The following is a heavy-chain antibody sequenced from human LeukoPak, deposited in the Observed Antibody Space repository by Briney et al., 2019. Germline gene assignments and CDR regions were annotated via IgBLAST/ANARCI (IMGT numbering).Heavy chain of an antibody. CDR1: GGSISSGSYY. Sequence: SQTLSLTCTVSGGSISSGSYYWSWIRQPAGKGLEWIGRIYTSGSTDYNPSLKSRVTISVDTSKNQFSLKLSSVTAADTAVYYCARGGLHSSSWYWWFDPWGQGTLVTVSS. V-gene: IGHV4-61*02. CDR2: IYTSGST. J-gene: IGHJ5*02. CDR3: ARGGLHSSSWYWWFDP. D-gene: IGHD6-13*01.